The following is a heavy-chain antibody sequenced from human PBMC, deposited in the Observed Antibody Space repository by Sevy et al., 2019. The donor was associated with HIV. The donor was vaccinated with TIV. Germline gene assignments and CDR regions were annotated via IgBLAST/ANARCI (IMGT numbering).Heavy chain of an antibody. CDR2: IKEDGSEK. CDR1: GFTFSNYW. D-gene: IGHD4-4*01. J-gene: IGHJ6*04. CDR3: AGGSRVTDV. V-gene: IGHV3-7*01. Sequence: GGSLRLSCAASGFTFSNYWMSWVRQAPGKGLEWVAKIKEDGSEKQCVDSVKGRFTISRDNAKNSLYLQMNSLRAEDTTVYYCAGGSRVTDVWGKGTTVTVSS.